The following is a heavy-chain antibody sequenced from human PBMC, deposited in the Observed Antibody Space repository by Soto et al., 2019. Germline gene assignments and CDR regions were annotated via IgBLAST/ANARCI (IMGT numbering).Heavy chain of an antibody. CDR3: ARGPHDYIWGSYRYKMLQFGY. CDR2: INHSGST. J-gene: IGHJ4*02. V-gene: IGHV4-34*01. D-gene: IGHD3-16*02. Sequence: SETLSLTCAVYGGSFSGYYWSWIRQPPGKGLEWIGEINHSGSTNYNPSLKSRVTISVDTSKNQLSLKLSSVTAADTAMYYCARGPHDYIWGSYRYKMLQFGYWGQGTLVTVSS. CDR1: GGSFSGYY.